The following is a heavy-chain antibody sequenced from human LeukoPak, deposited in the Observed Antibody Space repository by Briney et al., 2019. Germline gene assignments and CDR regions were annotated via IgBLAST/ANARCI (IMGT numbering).Heavy chain of an antibody. CDR1: GGSFSGYY. CDR2: INQSGST. V-gene: IGHV4-34*01. D-gene: IGHD2-2*01. J-gene: IGHJ6*02. CDR3: ARGRGTRYCSSTSCYGMDV. Sequence: SETLSLTCAVYGGSFSGYYWSWIRQPPGKGREWIGEINQSGSTNYNPSLKSRVTISVDTSKNQFSLKLSSVTAADTAVYYCARGRGTRYCSSTSCYGMDVWGQGTTVTVSS.